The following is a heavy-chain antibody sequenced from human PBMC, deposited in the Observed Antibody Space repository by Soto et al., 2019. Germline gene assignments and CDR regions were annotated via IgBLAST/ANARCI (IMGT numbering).Heavy chain of an antibody. Sequence: GGSLRLSCAASGFTFSSYSMNWVRQAPGKGLEWVSSISSSSSYIYYADSVKGRFTISRDNAKNSLYLQMNSLRAEDTAVYYCARASATVTTYYYYYMDVWGKGTTVTVSS. CDR3: ARASATVTTYYYYYMDV. D-gene: IGHD4-17*01. V-gene: IGHV3-21*01. CDR2: ISSSSSYI. J-gene: IGHJ6*03. CDR1: GFTFSSYS.